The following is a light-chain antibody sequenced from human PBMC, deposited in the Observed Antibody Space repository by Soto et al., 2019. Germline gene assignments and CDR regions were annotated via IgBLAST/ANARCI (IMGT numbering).Light chain of an antibody. CDR2: GAS. CDR1: QYIAGY. Sequence: DIQLTQSPSYVSASAGGRVNITCRASQYIAGYLAWYQHKPGRTTELLIHGASRLQSGVQARFSGSGAGTDFTLSIKSIQTEDFAIYYCKQAYSFPITLGNWQRLEIK. CDR3: KQAYSFPIT. V-gene: IGKV1D-12*01. J-gene: IGKJ5*01.